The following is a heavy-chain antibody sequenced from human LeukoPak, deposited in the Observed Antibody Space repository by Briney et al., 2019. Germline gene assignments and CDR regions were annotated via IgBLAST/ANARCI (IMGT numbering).Heavy chain of an antibody. Sequence: SVKVSCKASGYTFTSYGISWVRQAPGQGLEWMGGIIPIFGTANYAQKFQGRVTITADESTSTAYMELSNKARDYYYYYMDVWGKGTTVTVSS. CDR3: V. J-gene: IGHJ6*03. CDR1: GYTFTSYG. CDR2: IIPIFGTA. V-gene: IGHV1-69*13.